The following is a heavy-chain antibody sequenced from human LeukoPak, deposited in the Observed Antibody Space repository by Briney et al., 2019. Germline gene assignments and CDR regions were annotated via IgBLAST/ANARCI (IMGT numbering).Heavy chain of an antibody. CDR3: ARASLYYYDSSGRWYLGY. CDR2: ISHSGATL. CDR1: GFTFSDHY. J-gene: IGHJ4*02. D-gene: IGHD3-22*01. Sequence: GGSLRLSCAASGFTFSDHYMSWLRQAPGKGREWISYISHSGATLYYADSVKGRFTISRDNAKNSLYLQMDSLRAEDTAVYYCARASLYYYDSSGRWYLGYWGQGTLVTVSS. V-gene: IGHV3-11*04.